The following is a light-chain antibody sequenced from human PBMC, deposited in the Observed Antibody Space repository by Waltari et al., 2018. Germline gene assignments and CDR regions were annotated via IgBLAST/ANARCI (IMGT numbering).Light chain of an antibody. CDR1: TTDLSTYNY. Sequence: QSALTQPRSVSGSPGQSVPISCTGPTTDLSTYNYVSWYQQHPGKAPKLLIHDVTRRPSGVPDRFSGSRSGNTASLTISGLQAEDEADYYCCSYTGGYTWVFGGGTKLTVL. CDR3: CSYTGGYTWV. CDR2: DVT. J-gene: IGLJ3*02. V-gene: IGLV2-11*01.